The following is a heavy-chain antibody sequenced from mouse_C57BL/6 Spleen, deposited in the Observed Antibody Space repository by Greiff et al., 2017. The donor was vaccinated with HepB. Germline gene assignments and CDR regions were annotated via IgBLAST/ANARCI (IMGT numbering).Heavy chain of an antibody. CDR3: ARQGYYGSSYKDY. D-gene: IGHD1-1*01. Sequence: EVMLVESGGGLVKPGGSLKLSCAASGFTFSDYGMHWVRQAPEKGLEWVAYISSGSSTIYYADTVKGRFTISRDNAKNTLFLQMTSLRSEDTAMYYCARQGYYGSSYKDYWGQGTTLTVSS. CDR2: ISSGSSTI. J-gene: IGHJ2*01. V-gene: IGHV5-17*01. CDR1: GFTFSDYG.